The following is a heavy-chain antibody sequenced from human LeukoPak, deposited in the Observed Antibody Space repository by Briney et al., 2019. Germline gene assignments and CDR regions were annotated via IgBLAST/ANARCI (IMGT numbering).Heavy chain of an antibody. V-gene: IGHV3-23*01. CDR1: RFTFSSYA. CDR3: AKVYSSSIRRPYFDY. CDR2: ISGSGSNT. J-gene: IGHJ4*02. D-gene: IGHD6-6*01. Sequence: GGSLRLSCAASRFTFSSYAMSWVRQAPGAGLEWVPDISGSGSNTYYADSVQGRFTISRDNSKNTLYLQMNRLRAEDTAVYYCAKVYSSSIRRPYFDYWGQGTLVTVSS.